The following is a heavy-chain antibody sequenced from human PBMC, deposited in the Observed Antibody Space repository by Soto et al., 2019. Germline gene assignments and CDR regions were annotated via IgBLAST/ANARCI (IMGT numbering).Heavy chain of an antibody. CDR2: ISNSGGST. V-gene: IGHV3-23*01. J-gene: IGHJ4*02. CDR3: AKGSGTYVAQFDS. D-gene: IGHD1-1*01. CDR1: GFSFNIYA. Sequence: PGGPLRLSCAVSGFSFNIYALSWVRQAPGKGLEWVSTISNSGGSTYADFVKGRFTISRDSSKNTLYLQMSSLRAEDTAVYYCAKGSGTYVAQFDSWGQAILVTVSS.